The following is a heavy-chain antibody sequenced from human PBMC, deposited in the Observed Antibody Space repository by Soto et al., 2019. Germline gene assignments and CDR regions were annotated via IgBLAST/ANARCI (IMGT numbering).Heavy chain of an antibody. J-gene: IGHJ6*02. Sequence: PGGSLRLSCAASGFTFSSYWMHWVRQAPGRGLVWVSRINSDGSSTSYADSVKGRFTISRDNAKNTLYLQMNSLRAEDTAVYYCARDYYGSGRAESHYYYYGMDVWGQGTTVTVS. CDR3: ARDYYGSGRAESHYYYYGMDV. CDR2: INSDGSST. V-gene: IGHV3-74*01. D-gene: IGHD3-10*01. CDR1: GFTFSSYW.